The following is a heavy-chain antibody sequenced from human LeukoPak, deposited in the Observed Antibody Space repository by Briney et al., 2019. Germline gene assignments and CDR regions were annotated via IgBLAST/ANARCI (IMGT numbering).Heavy chain of an antibody. CDR3: ARDSNWNYVDY. CDR2: IKQDGSET. CDR1: GFTFSSYW. Sequence: GGSLRLSCAASGFTFSSYWMSWVRQAPGKGLEWVANIKQDGSETSYVDSLKGRFTISRDNAKNSLFLQMNSLRAEDTAVYYCARDSNWNYVDYWGQGTLVTVSS. J-gene: IGHJ4*02. V-gene: IGHV3-7*01. D-gene: IGHD1-1*01.